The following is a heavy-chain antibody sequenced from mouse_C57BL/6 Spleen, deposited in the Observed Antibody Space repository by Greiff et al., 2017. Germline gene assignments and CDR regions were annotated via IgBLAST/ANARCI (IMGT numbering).Heavy chain of an antibody. J-gene: IGHJ3*01. CDR1: GYTFTSYG. D-gene: IGHD2-4*01. CDR3: ASLYEYDWFAY. CDR2: IYPRSGNT. V-gene: IGHV1-81*01. Sequence: VQLQQSGAELARPGASVKLSCKASGYTFTSYGISWVKQRTGQGLEWIGEIYPRSGNTYYNEKFKGKATLTADKSSRTGYMELRSLTSENSAVYFCASLYEYDWFAYWGHRTLVTVSA.